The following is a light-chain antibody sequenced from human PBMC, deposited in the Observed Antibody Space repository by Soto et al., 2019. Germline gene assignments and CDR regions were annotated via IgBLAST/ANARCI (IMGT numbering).Light chain of an antibody. J-gene: IGLJ2*01. CDR2: EGS. V-gene: IGLV2-23*01. Sequence: QSALTQPASLSGSPGQSITISCTGTSRDVGSYHLVSWYQQHPGKAPKLIIYEGSKRPSWNSNRFSGAKSGNTASLTTSGLQAEDEADYYSSSYAGAHSNTVVFGGGTKLAVL. CDR1: SRDVGSYHL. CDR3: SSYAGAHSNTVV.